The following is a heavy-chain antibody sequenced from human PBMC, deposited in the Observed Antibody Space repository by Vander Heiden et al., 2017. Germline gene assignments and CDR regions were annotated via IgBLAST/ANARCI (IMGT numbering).Heavy chain of an antibody. CDR3: AKDPYSGSYYYYYYGMDV. Sequence: QVQPVESGGCVVQPGRSLRPFCAASAFTFRSHGVHWVRQAPGKRLEWVAVMSYDGSKKYYADSVKGRFTISRDNSKNTLYLQMNSLRAEDTAVYYCAKDPYSGSYYYYYYGMDVWGQGTTVTVSS. D-gene: IGHD1-26*01. V-gene: IGHV3-30*18. J-gene: IGHJ6*02. CDR1: AFTFRSHG. CDR2: MSYDGSKK.